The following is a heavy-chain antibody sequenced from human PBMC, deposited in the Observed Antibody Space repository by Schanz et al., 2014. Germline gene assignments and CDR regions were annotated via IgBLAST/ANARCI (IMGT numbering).Heavy chain of an antibody. V-gene: IGHV3-66*01. J-gene: IGHJ4*02. CDR2: ITTGGNT. Sequence: EVQLVESGGGLIKPGGSLRLSCLASGFTFSTTWMNWVRQAPGKGLEWVSSITTGGNTYYRDSVKGRFTISRDNSKDTLYLQMSGLTPEDTAVYYCARGPIPIQGVPMDFWGQGTLVTVSS. CDR1: GFTFSTTW. CDR3: ARGPIPIQGVPMDF. D-gene: IGHD3-10*01.